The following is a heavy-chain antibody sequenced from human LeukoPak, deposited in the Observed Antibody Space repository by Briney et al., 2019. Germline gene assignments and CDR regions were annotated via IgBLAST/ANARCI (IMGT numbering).Heavy chain of an antibody. CDR3: ARDPVVVTGNKRKPFDY. J-gene: IGHJ4*02. CDR1: GYTFTSYG. Sequence: ASVKVSCKASGYTFTSYGISWVRQAPGQGLEWMGWISAYNGNTNYAQKLQGKVTMTTDTSTSTAYMELRSLRSDDTAVYYCARDPVVVTGNKRKPFDYWGQGTLVTVSS. D-gene: IGHD2-15*01. V-gene: IGHV1-18*01. CDR2: ISAYNGNT.